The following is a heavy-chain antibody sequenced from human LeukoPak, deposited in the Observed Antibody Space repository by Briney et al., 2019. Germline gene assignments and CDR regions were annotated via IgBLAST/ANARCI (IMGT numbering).Heavy chain of an antibody. CDR3: ARVRRGRKRPDWYFDL. CDR2: IYSGGST. CDR1: GFTVSSNY. J-gene: IGHJ2*01. V-gene: IGHV3-53*01. Sequence: PGGSLRLSCAASGFTVSSNYMSWVRQAPGKGLEWVSVIYSGGSTYYADSVKGRFTISRDNSKNTLYLQMNSLRAEDTAVYYCARVRRGRKRPDWYFDLWGRGTLVTVSS. D-gene: IGHD1-14*01.